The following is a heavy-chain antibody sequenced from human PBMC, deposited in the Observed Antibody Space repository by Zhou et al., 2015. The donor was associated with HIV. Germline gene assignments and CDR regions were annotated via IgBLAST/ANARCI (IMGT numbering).Heavy chain of an antibody. CDR3: AARGGLCSGGSCYSKLFDY. J-gene: IGHJ4*02. D-gene: IGHD2-15*01. Sequence: QVQLVQSGAEVKKPGSSVKVSCKASGGTFSSYAISWVRQAPGQGLEWMGGIIPIFGTANYAQKFQGRVTITADESTSTAYMELSSLRSEDTAVYYCAARGGLCSGGSCYSKLFDYWGQGTLVTVSS. CDR2: IIPIFGTA. CDR1: GGTFSSYA. V-gene: IGHV1-69*01.